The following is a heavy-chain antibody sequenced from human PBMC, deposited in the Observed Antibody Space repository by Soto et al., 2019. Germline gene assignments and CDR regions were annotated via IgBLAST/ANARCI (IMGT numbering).Heavy chain of an antibody. J-gene: IGHJ4*02. V-gene: IGHV3-33*01. CDR1: GFTFSTYG. D-gene: IGHD5-18*01. CDR3: GRDGALGDTAVVDS. Sequence: QVQLVESGGGVVQPGKSLRLSCTASGFTFSTYGMHWVRQAPGKGLEWVAVIWFDGSNKYYGDSLKGRFTISRDNSKNTLYLQMNNLRAEDTAVYFCGRDGALGDTAVVDSWGQGTLVTVSS. CDR2: IWFDGSNK.